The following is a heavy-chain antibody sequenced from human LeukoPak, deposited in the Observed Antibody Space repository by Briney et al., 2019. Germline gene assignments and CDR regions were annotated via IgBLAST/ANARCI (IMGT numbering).Heavy chain of an antibody. CDR2: IYTSGST. CDR1: GGSISSGSYY. V-gene: IGHV4-61*02. D-gene: IGHD4-11*01. Sequence: KPSEPLSLTCTVSGGSISSGSYYWSWIRQPAGRGLEWIGRIYTSGSTNYNPSLKSRITISVATSKNQFSLKLSSVTAADTAVYYCARDSHYSNYYDYWGQGTLVTVSS. J-gene: IGHJ4*02. CDR3: ARDSHYSNYYDY.